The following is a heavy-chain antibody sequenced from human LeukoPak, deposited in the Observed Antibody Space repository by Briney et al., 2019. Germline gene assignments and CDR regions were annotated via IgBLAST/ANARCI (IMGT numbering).Heavy chain of an antibody. V-gene: IGHV4-34*01. D-gene: IGHD3-10*01. CDR3: ARVRYGSSLYYYYXXV. Sequence: SETLSLTCAVYGGSFSGYYWSWIRQPPGKGLEWIGEINHSGSTNYNPSLKSRVTISVDTSKNQFSLKLSSVTAADTAVYYCARVRYGSSLYYYYXXVWGKGTTVTVSS. CDR1: GGSFSGYY. CDR2: INHSGST. J-gene: IGHJ6*03.